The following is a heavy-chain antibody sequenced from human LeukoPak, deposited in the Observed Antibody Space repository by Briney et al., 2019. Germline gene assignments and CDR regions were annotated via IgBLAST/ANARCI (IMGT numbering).Heavy chain of an antibody. CDR2: IYYSGST. CDR1: GGSISSSSYY. CDR3: ARQFYESRSPHAKYFQQ. D-gene: IGHD3-22*01. Sequence: SETLSLTCSVSGGSISSSSYYWGWIRQAQGRGLEWIANIYYSGSTYYSPSLKSRVTISVDTSKNQFSLKLNSVTAADTAVYYCARQFYESRSPHAKYFQQWGQGTLVTVSS. J-gene: IGHJ1*01. V-gene: IGHV4-39*01.